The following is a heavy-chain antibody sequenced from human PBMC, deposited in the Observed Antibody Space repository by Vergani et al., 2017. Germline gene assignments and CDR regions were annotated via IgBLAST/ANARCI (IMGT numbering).Heavy chain of an antibody. D-gene: IGHD2-21*01. CDR3: ARDSSLAYCGGDCYSNWFDP. Sequence: QVQLVESGGGVVQPGRSLRLSCAASGFPFSSYAMHWVRQAPGKGLEWVAVISYDGSNKYYADSVKGRFTISRDNSKNTLYLQMNSLRAEDTAVYYCARDSSLAYCGGDCYSNWFDPWGQGTLVTVSS. V-gene: IGHV3-30-3*01. CDR1: GFPFSSYA. J-gene: IGHJ5*02. CDR2: ISYDGSNK.